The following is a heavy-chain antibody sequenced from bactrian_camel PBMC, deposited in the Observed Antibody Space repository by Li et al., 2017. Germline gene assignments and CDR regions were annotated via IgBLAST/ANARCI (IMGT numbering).Heavy chain of an antibody. CDR3: VNSDGGGWK. CDR2: IYTGGGLT. V-gene: IGHV3S7*01. J-gene: IGHJ4*01. Sequence: HVQLVESGGGLVQPGGALRLSCAASGFTFSSTHMSWVRQAPGKGLEWVSTIYTGGGLTYYADSVKDRFTISKDNAKNTLYLQMNSLEPEDTAVYYCVNSDGGGWKWGQGTQVTVS. D-gene: IGHD7*01. CDR1: GFTFSSTH.